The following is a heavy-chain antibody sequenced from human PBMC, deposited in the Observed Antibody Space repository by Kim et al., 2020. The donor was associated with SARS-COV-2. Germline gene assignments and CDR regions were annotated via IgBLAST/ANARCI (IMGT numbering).Heavy chain of an antibody. V-gene: IGHV4-61*01. CDR2: IYYSGST. D-gene: IGHD5-12*01. CDR3: ARGGRDGYNLRLSPPSFFDY. J-gene: IGHJ4*02. Sequence: SETLSLTCTVSGGSVSSGSYYWSWIRQPPGKGLECIGYIYYSGSTNYNPSLKSRVTISVDTSKNQFSLKLSSVTAADTAVYYCARGGRDGYNLRLSPPSFFDYWGQGTLVTVSS. CDR1: GGSVSSGSYY.